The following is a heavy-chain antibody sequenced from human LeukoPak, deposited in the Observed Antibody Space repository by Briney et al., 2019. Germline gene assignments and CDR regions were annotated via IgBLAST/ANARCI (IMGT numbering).Heavy chain of an antibody. D-gene: IGHD6-19*01. V-gene: IGHV1-2*02. CDR1: GHTFTGNF. Sequence: ASVKVSCKASGHTFTGNFMHWLRQAPGQGLEWMGWINPNTGETNYAQNFQDRVTMTRDTSITTVYMELSRLTSGDTAVYYCARGRIIAVPGTDWLDPWGQGTLVTVSS. CDR3: ARGRIIAVPGTDWLDP. CDR2: INPNTGET. J-gene: IGHJ5*02.